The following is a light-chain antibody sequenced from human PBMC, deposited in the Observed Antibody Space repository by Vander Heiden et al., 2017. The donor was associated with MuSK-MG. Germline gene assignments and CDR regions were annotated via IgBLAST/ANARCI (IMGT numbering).Light chain of an antibody. CDR3: QEWNSTSGV. CDR2: QDS. CDR1: KLENKN. V-gene: IGLV3-1*01. Sequence: SYELTQPPSVSVSPGQTASITCFGDKLENKNACWYQQKPGQSPVLVIFQDSERPSGIPERFSGSNSGITANLTISGTQAVDEAYYYCQEWNSTSGVLGGGTRMTVL. J-gene: IGLJ2*01.